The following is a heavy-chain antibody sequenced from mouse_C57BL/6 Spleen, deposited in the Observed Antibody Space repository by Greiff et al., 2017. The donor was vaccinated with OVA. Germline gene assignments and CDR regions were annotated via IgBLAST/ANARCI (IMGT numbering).Heavy chain of an antibody. CDR3: ARRYYGNAMDY. CDR2: ISSGGSYT. D-gene: IGHD1-1*01. Sequence: EVKLVESGGDLVKPGGSLKLSCAASGFTFSSYGMSWVRQTPDKRLEWVATISSGGSYTYYPDSVKGRFTISRDNAKNTLYLQMSSLKSEDTAMYYCARRYYGNAMDYWGQGTSVTVSS. CDR1: GFTFSSYG. V-gene: IGHV5-6*02. J-gene: IGHJ4*01.